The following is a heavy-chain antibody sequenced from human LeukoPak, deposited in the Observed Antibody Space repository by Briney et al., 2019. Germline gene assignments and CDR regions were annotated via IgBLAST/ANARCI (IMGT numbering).Heavy chain of an antibody. D-gene: IGHD2-8*01. CDR3: ARERDIVLMVRYDSSGPPEPYAFDI. V-gene: IGHV1-69*05. CDR1: GGTFSSYA. Sequence: SVKVSCKASGGTFSSYAISWVRQAPGQGLEWMGRIIPIFGTANYAQKFQGRVTITTDESTSTAYMELSSLRSEDTTVYYCARERDIVLMVRYDSSGPPEPYAFDIWGQGTMVTVSS. J-gene: IGHJ3*02. CDR2: IIPIFGTA.